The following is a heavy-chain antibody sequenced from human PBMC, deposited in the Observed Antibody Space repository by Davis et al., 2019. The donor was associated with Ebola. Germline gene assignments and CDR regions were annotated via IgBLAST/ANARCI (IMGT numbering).Heavy chain of an antibody. Sequence: GGSLRLSCKGSGYSFTSYWIAWVRQMPGKGLEWMGIIYPGDSGTRYSPSFQGQVTISADKSSNTAYLQWSSLQAADTAMYYCAIFYDSSGYLDAFDIWGQGTMVTVSS. V-gene: IGHV5-51*01. CDR2: IYPGDSGT. D-gene: IGHD3-22*01. CDR3: AIFYDSSGYLDAFDI. CDR1: GYSFTSYW. J-gene: IGHJ3*02.